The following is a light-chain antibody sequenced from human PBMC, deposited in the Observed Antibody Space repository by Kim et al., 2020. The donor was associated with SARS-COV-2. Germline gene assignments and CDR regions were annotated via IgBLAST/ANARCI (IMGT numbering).Light chain of an antibody. CDR2: RDR. J-gene: IGLJ3*02. V-gene: IGLV3-9*01. Sequence: SYELTQPLSVSLALGQTASITCGGNNIASKNVHWYQQKPGQAPVLVIYRDRNRPSGIPERFSGSNSGNTATLTISGVQAGDEADYYCQVWDSNTGVFGGGTKLTVL. CDR3: QVWDSNTGV. CDR1: NIASKN.